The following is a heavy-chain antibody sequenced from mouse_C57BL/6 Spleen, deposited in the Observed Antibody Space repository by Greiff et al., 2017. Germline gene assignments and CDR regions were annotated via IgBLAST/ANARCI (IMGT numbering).Heavy chain of an antibody. D-gene: IGHD1-1*01. J-gene: IGHJ3*01. CDR3: ARRTTVVATDAY. CDR2: IYPGDGDT. V-gene: IGHV1-82*01. CDR1: GYAFSSSW. Sequence: QVQLQQSGPELVKPGASVKISCKASGYAFSSSWMNWVKQRPGKGLEWIGRIYPGDGDTNYNGKFKGKATLTADKSSSTAYMQLSSLTSEDSAVYFCARRTTVVATDAYWGQGTLVTVSA.